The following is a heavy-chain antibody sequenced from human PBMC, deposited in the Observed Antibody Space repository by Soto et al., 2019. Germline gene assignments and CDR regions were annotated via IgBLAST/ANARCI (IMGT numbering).Heavy chain of an antibody. CDR1: GFTFSSYN. CDR3: ASGVSVAADY. V-gene: IGHV3-48*01. J-gene: IGHJ4*02. CDR2: ISGSSSTI. Sequence: GGSLRLSCAASGFTFSSYNMNWVRQAPGKGLEWVSYISGSSSTIYYADSVMGRFTISRDDAKNSLYLQMNSLRAEDTAIYYCASGVSVAADYWGRGTLVTVSS. D-gene: IGHD2-15*01.